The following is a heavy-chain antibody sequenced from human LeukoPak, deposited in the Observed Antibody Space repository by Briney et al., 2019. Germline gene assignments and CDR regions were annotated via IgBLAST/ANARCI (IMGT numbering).Heavy chain of an antibody. V-gene: IGHV3-7*01. CDR2: IKQDGSEK. D-gene: IGHD6-13*01. Sequence: PGGSLRLSCAASGFTFSSSWMSWVRQAPGKGLEWVANIKQDGSEKYYVDSVKGRFTISRDNPKNSLYLQMNSLRAEDTAVYYCARTDRGWQQGGQLAFDYWGQGTLVTVSS. J-gene: IGHJ4*02. CDR1: GFTFSSSW. CDR3: ARTDRGWQQGGQLAFDY.